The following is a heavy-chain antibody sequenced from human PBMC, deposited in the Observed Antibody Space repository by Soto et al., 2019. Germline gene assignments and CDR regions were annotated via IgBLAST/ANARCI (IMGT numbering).Heavy chain of an antibody. CDR1: GGSISSYY. D-gene: IGHD6-6*01. J-gene: IGHJ6*03. Sequence: QVQLQESGPGLVKPSETLSLTCTVSGGSISSYYWSWIRQPPGKGLEWIGYIYYSGSTNYNPSLKSRVTMSVDTSKNQFSLKLSSVTAADTAVYYCARRSIAARPDSYYYYYMDVWGKGTTVTVSS. CDR2: IYYSGST. CDR3: ARRSIAARPDSYYYYYMDV. V-gene: IGHV4-59*08.